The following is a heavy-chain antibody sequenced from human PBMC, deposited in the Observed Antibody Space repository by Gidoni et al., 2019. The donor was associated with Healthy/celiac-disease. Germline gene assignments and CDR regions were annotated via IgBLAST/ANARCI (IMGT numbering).Heavy chain of an antibody. CDR3: ARGMGPYCSSTSCQPY. Sequence: EVQLVESGGGLVKPGGSLRLSCAASGFPFSLYSMDWVRQAPGKGLGWVSSISSSSSYIYYAESVKGRFTISRDNAKNSLYLQMNSLRAEDTAVYYCARGMGPYCSSTSCQPYWGQGTLVTVSS. CDR1: GFPFSLYS. D-gene: IGHD2-2*01. V-gene: IGHV3-21*01. CDR2: ISSSSSYI. J-gene: IGHJ4*02.